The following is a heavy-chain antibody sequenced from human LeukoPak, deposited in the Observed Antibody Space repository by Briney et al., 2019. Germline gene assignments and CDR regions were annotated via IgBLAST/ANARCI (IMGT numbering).Heavy chain of an antibody. CDR3: ARRDIVVVPAAIRPDY. V-gene: IGHV4-39*01. J-gene: IGHJ4*02. CDR2: IYYSGST. CDR1: GGSISSSSYY. D-gene: IGHD2-2*02. Sequence: SETLSLTCTVSGGSISSSSYYWGWIRQPPGKGLEWIGSIYYSGSTYYNPSLKSRVTISVDTSKNQFSLKLSSVTAADTAVYYCARRDIVVVPAAIRPDYWGQGTLVTVSS.